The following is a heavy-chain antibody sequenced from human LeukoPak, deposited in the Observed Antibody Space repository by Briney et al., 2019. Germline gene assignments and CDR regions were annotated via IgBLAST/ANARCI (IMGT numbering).Heavy chain of an antibody. CDR1: GFTFSSYW. D-gene: IGHD6-13*01. CDR3: ARGSVYSSSWYNY. J-gene: IGHJ4*02. V-gene: IGHV3-7*01. CDR2: IKQDGSEK. Sequence: GGSLRLSCAASGFTFSSYWMSWVRQAPGKGLEWVANIKQDGSEKYYVDSVKGRFTISRDNAKNSLYLQMNSLRAEDTAVYYCARGSVYSSSWYNYWGQGTLVTVSS.